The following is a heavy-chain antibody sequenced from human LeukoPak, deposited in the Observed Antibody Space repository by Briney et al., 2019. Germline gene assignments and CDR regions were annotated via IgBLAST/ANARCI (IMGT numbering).Heavy chain of an antibody. CDR3: ARDANAAGNYYMVV. CDR2: ISGSGTNT. J-gene: IGHJ6*03. CDR1: GFTFSHNA. V-gene: IGHV3-23*01. D-gene: IGHD1-1*01. Sequence: GGSLRLSSEVSGFTFSHNAMYWVCQAPGKGQEWASTISGSGTNTYYADSLKGRFAISRDDSKNTVFLQMNSLRADDTALYYCARDANAAGNYYMVVWGKGTMVTVSS.